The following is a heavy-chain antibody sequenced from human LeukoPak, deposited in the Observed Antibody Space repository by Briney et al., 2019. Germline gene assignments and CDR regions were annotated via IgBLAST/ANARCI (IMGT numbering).Heavy chain of an antibody. Sequence: SETLSLTCAVSGGSISSGGYSWSWIRQPPGKGLEWIGYIYHSGSNYYNPSLKSRVTISVDRSKNQFSLKLSSVTAADTAVYYCARGPGGGYYYGMDVWGKGTTVTVSS. D-gene: IGHD1-1*01. J-gene: IGHJ6*04. CDR3: ARGPGGGYYYGMDV. V-gene: IGHV4-30-2*01. CDR1: GGSISSGGYS. CDR2: IYHSGSN.